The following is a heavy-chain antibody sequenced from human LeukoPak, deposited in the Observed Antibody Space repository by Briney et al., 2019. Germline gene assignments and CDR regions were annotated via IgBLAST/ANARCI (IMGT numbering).Heavy chain of an antibody. D-gene: IGHD3-10*01. V-gene: IGHV4-38-2*02. Sequence: PSETLSLTCTVSGYSITSGYYWGWIRQPPGKGLEWIGSIYHSGSTYYNPSLKSRVTISVDTSKNQFSLKLRSVTAADTAVYYCARDWSGSYYAPYYFDYWGQGSLVSVSS. CDR3: ARDWSGSYYAPYYFDY. J-gene: IGHJ4*02. CDR1: GYSITSGYY. CDR2: IYHSGST.